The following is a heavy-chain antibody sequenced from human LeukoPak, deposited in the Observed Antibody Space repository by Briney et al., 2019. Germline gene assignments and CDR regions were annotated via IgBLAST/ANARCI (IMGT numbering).Heavy chain of an antibody. CDR1: GGSISSGGYY. Sequence: SQTLSLTCTVSGGSISSGGYYWSWIRQHPGKGLEWIGYIYYSGSTYYNPSPKSRVTISVDTSKNQFSLKLSSVTAADTAVYYCARGQSSSWYGDYFDYWGQGTLVTVSS. D-gene: IGHD6-13*01. CDR3: ARGQSSSWYGDYFDY. J-gene: IGHJ4*02. V-gene: IGHV4-31*03. CDR2: IYYSGST.